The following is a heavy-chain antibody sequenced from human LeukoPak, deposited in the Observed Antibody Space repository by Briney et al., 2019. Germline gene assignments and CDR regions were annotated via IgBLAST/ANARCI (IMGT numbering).Heavy chain of an antibody. V-gene: IGHV3-21*01. CDR2: ISSSSSYI. D-gene: IGHD6-6*01. Sequence: GGSLRLSCAASGFTFSSYSMNWVRQAPGKGLEWASSISSSSSYIYYADSVKGRFTISRDNAKNSLYLQMNSLRAEDTAVYYCARDRSSSSSQDWGQGTLVTVSS. J-gene: IGHJ4*02. CDR3: ARDRSSSSSQD. CDR1: GFTFSSYS.